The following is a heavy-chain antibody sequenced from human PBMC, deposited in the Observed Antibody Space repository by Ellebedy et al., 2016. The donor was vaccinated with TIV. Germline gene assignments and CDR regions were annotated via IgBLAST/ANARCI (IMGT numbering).Heavy chain of an antibody. D-gene: IGHD5-18*01. CDR2: ISGSGGST. CDR3: AKIRGYSSGAMDV. V-gene: IGHV3-23*01. Sequence: GESLKFSCAASGFTFSSDAMSWVRQAPGKGLAWVSAISGSGGSTYYADSVKGRFTISRDNSKNTLYLQMNSLRAEDTAVYYCAKIRGYSSGAMDVWGQGTTVTVSS. J-gene: IGHJ6*02. CDR1: GFTFSSDA.